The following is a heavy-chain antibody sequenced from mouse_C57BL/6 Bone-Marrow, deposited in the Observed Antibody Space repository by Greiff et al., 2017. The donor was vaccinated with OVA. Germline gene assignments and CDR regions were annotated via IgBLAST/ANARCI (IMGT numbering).Heavy chain of an antibody. CDR3: ARHEEGYFDY. J-gene: IGHJ2*01. CDR1: GYTFTEYT. V-gene: IGHV1-62-2*01. Sequence: LVESGAELVKPGASVKLSCKASGYTFTEYTIHWVKQRSGQGLEWIGWFYPGSGSIKYNEKFKDKATLTADKSSRTVYIERSRLTSEDSAVYFCARHEEGYFDYWGQGTTLTVSS. CDR2: FYPGSGSI.